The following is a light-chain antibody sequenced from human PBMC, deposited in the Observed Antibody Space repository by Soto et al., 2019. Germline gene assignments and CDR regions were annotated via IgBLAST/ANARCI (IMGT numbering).Light chain of an antibody. CDR3: AAWDDSLSGVV. J-gene: IGLJ2*01. Sequence: QSVLTQPPSASGTPGQRVTISCSGSSSNIGSNYVYWYQQLPRTAPKLLISRNNQRPSGVPDRFSGSKSGTSASLAISGLRSEDKADYYCAAWDDSLSGVVFGGGTKVTVL. CDR2: RNN. CDR1: SSNIGSNY. V-gene: IGLV1-47*01.